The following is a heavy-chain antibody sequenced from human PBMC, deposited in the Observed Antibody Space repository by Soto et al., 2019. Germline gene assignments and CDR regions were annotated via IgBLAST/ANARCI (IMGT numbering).Heavy chain of an antibody. CDR1: GYTFTSYA. Sequence: GASVKVSCKASGYTFTSYAMHWVRQAPGQRLEWMGWINAGNGNTKYSQKFQGRVTITRDTSASTAYMELSSLRSEDTAVYYCVRGLLGYCSSTSCPEVYYYGMDVWGQGTTVTVSS. CDR3: VRGLLGYCSSTSCPEVYYYGMDV. J-gene: IGHJ6*02. V-gene: IGHV1-3*01. D-gene: IGHD2-2*01. CDR2: INAGNGNT.